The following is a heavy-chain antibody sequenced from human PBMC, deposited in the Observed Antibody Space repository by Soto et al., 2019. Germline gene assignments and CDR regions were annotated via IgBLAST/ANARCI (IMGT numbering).Heavy chain of an antibody. V-gene: IGHV3-21*04. J-gene: IGHJ5*02. CDR2: ISSSSSYI. CDR3: ASESHAGRFLEWLSPFDP. CDR1: GFTFSSYS. Sequence: PGGSLRLSCAASGFTFSSYSMNWVRQAPGKGLEWVSSISSSSSYIYYADSVKGRFIISRDNSKNTVYLQMNSLRAEDTAVYYCASESHAGRFLEWLSPFDPWGQGTLVTVSS. D-gene: IGHD3-3*01.